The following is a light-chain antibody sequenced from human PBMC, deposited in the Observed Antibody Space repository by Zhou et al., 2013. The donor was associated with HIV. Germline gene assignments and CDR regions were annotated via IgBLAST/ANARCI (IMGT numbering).Light chain of an antibody. CDR3: QESYSTSRGTWT. V-gene: IGKV1-39*01. J-gene: IGKJ1*01. CDR1: QTIINY. CDR2: ATS. Sequence: DIQMTQSPSSLSASVGDRVTITCRASQTIINYLNWYQQKPGKAPKLLIYATSSLQGGVPSRFSGSGSGTDFTLTISSLQREDFATYYCQESYSTSRGTWTFGQGTKVEIK.